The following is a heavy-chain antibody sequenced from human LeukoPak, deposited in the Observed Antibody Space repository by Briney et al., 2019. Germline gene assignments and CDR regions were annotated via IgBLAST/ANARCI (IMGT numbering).Heavy chain of an antibody. V-gene: IGHV3-23*01. CDR3: ATWPGGWYGEDS. Sequence: PGGSLRLSCAASGFTFTTYAMNWVRQAPGNELQWVSSISGSGRSTYYADSVKGRFTISRDTSKNTLHLQMNSLRAEDTAVYYCATWPGGWYGEDSWGQGTLVTVSS. J-gene: IGHJ4*02. CDR1: GFTFTTYA. CDR2: ISGSGRST. D-gene: IGHD6-19*01.